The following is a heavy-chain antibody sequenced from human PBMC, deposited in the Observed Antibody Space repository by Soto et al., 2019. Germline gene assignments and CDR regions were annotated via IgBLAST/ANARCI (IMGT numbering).Heavy chain of an antibody. Sequence: SETLSLTCDVSGVSISSGNWWSWVRQPPGKELEWIGEVYRDGSANYHPSLERRVTISVDTSKNQFSLRLSSVTAADMAIYYCARLIYDSRLNYLYFDSWGQGMLVTVSS. J-gene: IGHJ4*02. V-gene: IGHV4-4*02. CDR2: VYRDGSA. CDR3: ARLIYDSRLNYLYFDS. D-gene: IGHD3-22*01. CDR1: GVSISSGNW.